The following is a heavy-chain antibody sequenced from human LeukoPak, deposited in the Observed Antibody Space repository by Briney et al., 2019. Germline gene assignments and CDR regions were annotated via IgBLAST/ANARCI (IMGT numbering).Heavy chain of an antibody. V-gene: IGHV3-20*04. J-gene: IGHJ3*01. Sequence: GGSLRLSCATSGFTFHDYGMNWVRQAPGKGLEWVSYINWNGRSVDYADSVKGRFTISRDKAKNSLHLQMNSLRAQDTAVYYCSNVREQYYYDNSHHRDASDVWGQGTMVIAS. D-gene: IGHD3-22*01. CDR2: INWNGRSV. CDR3: SNVREQYYYDNSHHRDASDV. CDR1: GFTFHDYG.